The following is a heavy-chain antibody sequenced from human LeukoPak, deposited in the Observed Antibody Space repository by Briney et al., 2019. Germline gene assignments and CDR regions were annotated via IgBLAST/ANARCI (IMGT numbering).Heavy chain of an antibody. Sequence: PSETLSLTRAVYGGSFSGYYWSWIRQPPGKGLEWIGEINHSGSTNYNPSLKSRVTISVDTSKNQFSLKLSSVTAADTAVYYCARGDFWSGYQNWFDPWGQGTLVTVSS. D-gene: IGHD3-3*01. CDR1: GGSFSGYY. J-gene: IGHJ5*02. CDR3: ARGDFWSGYQNWFDP. V-gene: IGHV4-34*01. CDR2: INHSGST.